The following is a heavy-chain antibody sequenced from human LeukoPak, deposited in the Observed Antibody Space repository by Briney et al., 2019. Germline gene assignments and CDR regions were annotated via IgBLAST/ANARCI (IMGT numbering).Heavy chain of an antibody. CDR2: ISYDGSNK. CDR3: ARSPVAAAGAAFDF. V-gene: IGHV3-30-3*01. J-gene: IGHJ4*02. CDR1: GFTFSSYA. Sequence: GGSLRLSCAASGFTFSSYAMHWVRQAPGKGLEWVAVISYDGSNKYYADSVKGRFTISRDNSKNTLYLQMNSLRSDDTAVYYCARSPVAAAGAAFDFWGQGTLVTVSS. D-gene: IGHD6-13*01.